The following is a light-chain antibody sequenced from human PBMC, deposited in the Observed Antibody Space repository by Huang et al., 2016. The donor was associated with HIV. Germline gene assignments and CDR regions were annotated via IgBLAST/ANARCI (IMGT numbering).Light chain of an antibody. Sequence: DIHMTQSPSSVSASIGDRVTITWRASQDISSGLAWYQQKPGKAPNLLIYAGSTLQSGVPSRFSGTGSGTDFTLTIYSLQPEDASTYYCQQTHSFPWTFGQGTKV. V-gene: IGKV1-12*01. J-gene: IGKJ1*01. CDR1: QDISSG. CDR3: QQTHSFPWT. CDR2: AGS.